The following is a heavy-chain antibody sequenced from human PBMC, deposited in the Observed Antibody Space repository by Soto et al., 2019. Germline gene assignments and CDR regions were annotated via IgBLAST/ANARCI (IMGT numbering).Heavy chain of an antibody. V-gene: IGHV3-7*01. CDR2: IKQDGSEK. Sequence: GESLKISCAASGFTFSSYWMSWVRQAPGKGLEWVANIKQDGSEKYYVDSVKGRFTISRDNAKNSLYLQMNSLRAEDTAVYYCARALLTPAAGNNVRRESYYFDYWGQGTLVTVSS. CDR3: ARALLTPAAGNNVRRESYYFDY. J-gene: IGHJ4*02. CDR1: GFTFSSYW. D-gene: IGHD6-13*01.